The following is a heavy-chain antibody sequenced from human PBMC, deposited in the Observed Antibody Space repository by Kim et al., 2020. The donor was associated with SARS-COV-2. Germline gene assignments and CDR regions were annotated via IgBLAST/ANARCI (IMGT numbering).Heavy chain of an antibody. V-gene: IGHV3-15*01. CDR1: GFTFSNAW. CDR2: IKSKTDGGTT. J-gene: IGHJ6*02. Sequence: GGSLRLSCAASGFTFSNAWMSWVRQAPGKGLEWVGRIKSKTDGGTTDYAAPVKGRFTISRDDSKNTLYLQMNSLKTEDTAVYYCSGSGNEYYYGMDVWGQGTTVTVSS. D-gene: IGHD3-10*01. CDR3: SGSGNEYYYGMDV.